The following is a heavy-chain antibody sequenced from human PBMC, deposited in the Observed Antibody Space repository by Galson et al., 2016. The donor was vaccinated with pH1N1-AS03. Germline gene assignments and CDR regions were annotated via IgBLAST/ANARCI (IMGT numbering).Heavy chain of an antibody. D-gene: IGHD1-26*01. J-gene: IGHJ4*02. Sequence: SLRLSCAASGFTSSSYWMHWVRQAPGKGLVWVSRINSDGRSTSYADSVKGRFTISRDNAKNTLYLQMNSLRAEDTAVYYCARWIGGVGATKYYFDYWGQGTLVTVSS. CDR3: ARWIGGVGATKYYFDY. CDR1: GFTSSSYW. CDR2: INSDGRST. V-gene: IGHV3-74*01.